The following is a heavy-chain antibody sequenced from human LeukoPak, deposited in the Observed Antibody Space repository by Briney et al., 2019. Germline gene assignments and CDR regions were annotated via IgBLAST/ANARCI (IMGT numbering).Heavy chain of an antibody. Sequence: SETLSLTCTVSGGSISSSSYYWGWIRQPPGKGLEWIGSIYYSGSTYYNPSLKSRVTISVDTSKNQFSLKLSSVTAADTAAYYCARVDWVNSGYDYWGQGTLVTVSS. CDR2: IYYSGST. D-gene: IGHD5-12*01. V-gene: IGHV4-39*07. J-gene: IGHJ4*02. CDR3: ARVDWVNSGYDY. CDR1: GGSISSSSYY.